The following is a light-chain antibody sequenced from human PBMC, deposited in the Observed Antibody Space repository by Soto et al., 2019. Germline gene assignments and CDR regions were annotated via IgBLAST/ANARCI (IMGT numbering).Light chain of an antibody. J-gene: IGKJ1*01. CDR3: EQYGISGT. V-gene: IGKV3-20*01. CDR1: QSVSNNY. CDR2: GAY. Sequence: ENLVTQSPFTXSLTRAERATLSCRASQSVSNNYLAWYKQKTAHXPXXLIYGAYNRATAITDRFSGSGSGTDLTLTSRRLETEDSAVYYCEQYGISGTFGQGTQV.